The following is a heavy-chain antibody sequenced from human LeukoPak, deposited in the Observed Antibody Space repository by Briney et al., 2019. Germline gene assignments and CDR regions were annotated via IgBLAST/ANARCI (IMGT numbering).Heavy chain of an antibody. Sequence: PSEALSLTCTVSGGSISSSSYYWGWIRQPPGKGLEWIGSIYYSGSTYYNPSLKSRVTISVDTSKNQFSLKLSSVTAADTAVYYCARLANYDFWSQIREFDPWGQGTLVTVSS. D-gene: IGHD3-3*01. V-gene: IGHV4-39*01. J-gene: IGHJ5*02. CDR2: IYYSGST. CDR1: GGSISSSSYY. CDR3: ARLANYDFWSQIREFDP.